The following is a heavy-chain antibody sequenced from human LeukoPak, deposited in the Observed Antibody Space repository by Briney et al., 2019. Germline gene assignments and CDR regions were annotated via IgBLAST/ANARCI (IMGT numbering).Heavy chain of an antibody. V-gene: IGHV3-66*01. CDR1: GFTVSSNY. D-gene: IGHD4-17*01. CDR2: IYSGGST. Sequence: GRSLRLSCAASGFTVSSNYMSWVRQAPGKGLEWVSVIYSGGSTYYADSVKGRFTISRDNSKNTLYLQMNSLRAEDTAVYYCARGHTVTTVYYYYGMDVWGQGTTVTVSS. J-gene: IGHJ6*02. CDR3: ARGHTVTTVYYYYGMDV.